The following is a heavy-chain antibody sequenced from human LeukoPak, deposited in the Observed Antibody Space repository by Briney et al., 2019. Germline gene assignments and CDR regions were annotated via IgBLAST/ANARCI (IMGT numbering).Heavy chain of an antibody. D-gene: IGHD6-19*01. CDR2: ISGSGGST. CDR1: GFTFSSYA. Sequence: GGSLRLSCAASGFTFSSYAMSWVRQAPGKGLEWVSAISGSGGSTYYADSVKGRFTISRGNSKNTLYLQMNSLRAEDTAVYYCAKVGSSGWYDPAEYYYYGMDVWGQGTTVTVSS. V-gene: IGHV3-23*01. J-gene: IGHJ6*02. CDR3: AKVGSSGWYDPAEYYYYGMDV.